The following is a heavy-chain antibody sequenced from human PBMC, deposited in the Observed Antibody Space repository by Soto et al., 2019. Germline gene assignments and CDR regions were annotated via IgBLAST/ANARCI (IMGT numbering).Heavy chain of an antibody. J-gene: IGHJ4*02. CDR3: AKSNMVVAATPFDY. CDR1: GFTFSSYG. V-gene: IGHV3-30*18. CDR2: ISYDGSNK. Sequence: GGSLRLSCAASGFTFSSYGMHWVRQAPGKGLEWVAVISYDGSNKYYADSVKGRFTISRDNSKNTLYLQMNSLRAEDTAVYYCAKSNMVVAATPFDYWGQGTLVTVSS. D-gene: IGHD2-15*01.